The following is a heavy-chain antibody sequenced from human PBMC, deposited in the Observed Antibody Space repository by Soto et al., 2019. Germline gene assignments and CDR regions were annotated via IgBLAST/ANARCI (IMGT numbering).Heavy chain of an antibody. J-gene: IGHJ6*02. CDR2: IIPISGTA. CDR3: ARSQGSSTSLEIYYSYYYGMDV. CDR1: GGTFSSYA. V-gene: IGHV1-69*01. Sequence: QVQLVQSGAEVKKHGSSVKVSCKASGGTFSSYAISWVRQAPGQGLEWMGGIIPISGTANYAQKFQGRVTITEDESTSTANMELSSLRSEDTAVYYCARSQGSSTSLEIYYSYYYGMDVWGQGTTVNVSS. D-gene: IGHD2-2*01.